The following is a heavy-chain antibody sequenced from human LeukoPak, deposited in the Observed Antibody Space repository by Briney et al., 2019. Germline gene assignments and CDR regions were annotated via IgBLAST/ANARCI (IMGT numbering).Heavy chain of an antibody. CDR2: IYYRGNT. V-gene: IGHV4-30-4*01. CDR3: ASKEPFYDVLTGYYGGTFDI. Sequence: SETLSLTCSVSGGSVSSNDHYWSWIRQSPGRGLEWIGSIYYRGNTYYSPSLESRVSMSMDAPRNQFSLQMNSVTAADTAVYYCASKEPFYDVLTGYYGGTFDIWGQGTMVTVSS. J-gene: IGHJ3*02. D-gene: IGHD3-9*01. CDR1: GGSVSSNDHY.